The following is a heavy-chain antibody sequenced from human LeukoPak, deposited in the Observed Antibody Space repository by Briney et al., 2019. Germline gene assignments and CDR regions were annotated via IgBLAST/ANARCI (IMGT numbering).Heavy chain of an antibody. D-gene: IGHD1-26*01. CDR2: IYYSGST. Sequence: SETLSLTCTAAGGSISSYYWSWIRQPPGKGLEWTGYIYYSGSTNYNPSLKSRVTISIDTAKNQFSLQLSSVTAADTAVYYCARDLEWELDYWYFDLWGRGTLVTVSS. CDR1: GGSISSYY. V-gene: IGHV4-59*12. J-gene: IGHJ2*01. CDR3: ARDLEWELDYWYFDL.